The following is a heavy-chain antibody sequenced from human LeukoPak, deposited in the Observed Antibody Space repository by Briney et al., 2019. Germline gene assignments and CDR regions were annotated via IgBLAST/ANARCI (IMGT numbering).Heavy chain of an antibody. CDR2: ISGSGGST. D-gene: IGHD3-22*01. V-gene: IGHV3-23*01. Sequence: GGSLRLSCAASGFTFSSYAMSWVRQAPGKGLEWVSAISGSGGSTYYADSVKGRFTISRDNSKNTLYLQMNSLSAEDTAVYYCAKGLSYYDSSGYYLDYWGQGTLVTVSS. CDR1: GFTFSSYA. J-gene: IGHJ4*02. CDR3: AKGLSYYDSSGYYLDY.